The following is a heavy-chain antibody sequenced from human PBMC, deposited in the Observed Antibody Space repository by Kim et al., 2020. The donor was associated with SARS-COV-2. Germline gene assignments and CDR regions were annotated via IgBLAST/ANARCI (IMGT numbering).Heavy chain of an antibody. D-gene: IGHD3-10*01. CDR2: IYSGGST. J-gene: IGHJ6*02. Sequence: GGSLRLSCAASGFTVSSNYMSWVRQAPGKGLEWVSVIYSGGSTYYADSVKGRFTISRDNSKNTLYLQMNSLRAEDTAVYYCARPISLLWFGELSDYGMDVWGQGTTVTVSS. CDR3: ARPISLLWFGELSDYGMDV. CDR1: GFTVSSNY. V-gene: IGHV3-53*01.